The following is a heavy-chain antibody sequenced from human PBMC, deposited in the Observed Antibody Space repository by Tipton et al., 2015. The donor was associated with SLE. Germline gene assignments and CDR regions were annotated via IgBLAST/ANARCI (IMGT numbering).Heavy chain of an antibody. V-gene: IGHV4-38-2*01. Sequence: SLTCAVYCYSISSGYSWAWLRQSPGKGLEWIGSMYLTGSTSYSPSLKSRVTISADTSKNQFSLKMRSVTAADTAVYFCARAFPITIFGVVIPNNGWFDSWGQGTLVTVSS. CDR3: ARAFPITIFGVVIPNNGWFDS. J-gene: IGHJ5*01. CDR1: CYSISSGYS. D-gene: IGHD3-3*01. CDR2: MYLTGST.